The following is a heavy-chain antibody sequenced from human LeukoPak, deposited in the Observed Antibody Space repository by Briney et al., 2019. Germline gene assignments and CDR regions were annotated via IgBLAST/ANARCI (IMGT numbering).Heavy chain of an antibody. D-gene: IGHD6-19*01. V-gene: IGHV1-2*02. CDR1: GYTFTGYY. Sequence: ASVKVSCKASGYTFTGYYMHWVRQAPGQGLEWMGWINPNSGGTNYAQKFQGRVTMTRDTSISTAYMELSRLRSDDTAVYYCARDGPVSSSGWYEWNFDYWGQEPWSPSPQ. CDR2: INPNSGGT. CDR3: ARDGPVSSSGWYEWNFDY. J-gene: IGHJ4*01.